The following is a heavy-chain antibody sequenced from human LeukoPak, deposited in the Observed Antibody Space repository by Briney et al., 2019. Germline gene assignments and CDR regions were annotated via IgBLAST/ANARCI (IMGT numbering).Heavy chain of an antibody. CDR2: IYYSGST. V-gene: IGHV4-59*04. D-gene: IGHD3-22*01. CDR1: GGSISSYY. CDR3: ARLPYDSSGYYYFDY. Sequence: SETLSLTCTVSGGSISSYYWSWIRQPPGKGLEWIGYIYYSGSTYYNPSLKSRVTISVDTPKNQFSLKLSSVTAADTAVYYCARLPYDSSGYYYFDYWGQGTLVTVSS. J-gene: IGHJ4*02.